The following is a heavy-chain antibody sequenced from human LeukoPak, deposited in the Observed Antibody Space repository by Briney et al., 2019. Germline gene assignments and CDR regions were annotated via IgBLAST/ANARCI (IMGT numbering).Heavy chain of an antibody. CDR3: ARVGTYGSGSYLSWLDY. Sequence: ETLSLTCTVSGGSISSYYWSWIRQPPGKGLEWIGYIYYSGSTNYNPSLKSRVTISVDTSKNQFSLKLSSVTAADTAVYYCARVGTYGSGSYLSWLDYWGQGTLVTVSS. V-gene: IGHV4-59*01. D-gene: IGHD3-10*01. CDR2: IYYSGST. J-gene: IGHJ4*02. CDR1: GGSISSYY.